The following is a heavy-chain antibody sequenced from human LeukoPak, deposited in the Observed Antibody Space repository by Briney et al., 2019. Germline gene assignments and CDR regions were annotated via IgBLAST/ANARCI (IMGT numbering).Heavy chain of an antibody. Sequence: GASVKVSCKASGGTFSCYAISWVRQAPRQGLEWTGAIIPIFGTANYAQKFQGRVTITTDESTSTAYMELSSLRSEDTAVYYCAREFRTYYDFWSGPDAFDIWGQGTMVTVSS. V-gene: IGHV1-69*05. CDR1: GGTFSCYA. D-gene: IGHD3-3*01. CDR3: AREFRTYYDFWSGPDAFDI. CDR2: IIPIFGTA. J-gene: IGHJ3*02.